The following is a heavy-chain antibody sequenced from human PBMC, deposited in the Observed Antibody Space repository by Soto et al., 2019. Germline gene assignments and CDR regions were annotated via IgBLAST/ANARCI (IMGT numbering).Heavy chain of an antibody. D-gene: IGHD1-1*01. CDR2: IYWDDDK. CDR3: PHRPQIGNDDAFDI. V-gene: IGHV2-5*02. CDR1: GFSLSTSGVG. Sequence: QITLKESGPTLVKPTQTLTLTCTFSGFSLSTSGVGVGWIRQPPGKALEWLALIYWDDDKRYSPSLKSRLTITHDTYKHQLVLTMTNMDPVDTATYYCPHRPQIGNDDAFDIWGQGTMVTVSS. J-gene: IGHJ3*02.